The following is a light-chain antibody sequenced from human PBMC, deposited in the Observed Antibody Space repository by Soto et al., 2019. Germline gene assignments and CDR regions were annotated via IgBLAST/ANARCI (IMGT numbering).Light chain of an antibody. CDR1: TGAVTSDHY. J-gene: IGLJ3*02. CDR3: LLHYSGGRRV. CDR2: DTT. V-gene: IGLV7-46*01. Sequence: QAVVTQEPSVTVSPGGTVTLTCGSSTGAVTSDHYPYWFQQQPGQVPRALIFDTTNTHSWTPARFSGSLLGDKAALTLSGAQPEEEADYYCLLHYSGGRRVFGGGTKVTVL.